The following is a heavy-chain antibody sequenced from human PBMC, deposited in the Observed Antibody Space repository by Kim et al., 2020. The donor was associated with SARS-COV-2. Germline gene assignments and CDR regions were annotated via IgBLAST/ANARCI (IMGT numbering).Heavy chain of an antibody. V-gene: IGHV4-30-4*02. CDR3: SAAVQSTGSGNY. CDR1: GGSISSGYYY. CDR2: TYYSGST. Sequence: SETLSLTCTVSGGSISSGYYYWSWIRQPPGKGLEWIGYTYYSGSTYFNSAQKSLVTISVNTSKILFPAKMSPGTADATAVYYCSAAVQSTGSGNY. D-gene: IGHD3-10*01. J-gene: IGHJ6*01.